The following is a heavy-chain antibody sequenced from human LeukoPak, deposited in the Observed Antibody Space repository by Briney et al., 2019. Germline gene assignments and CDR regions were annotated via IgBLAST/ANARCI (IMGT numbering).Heavy chain of an antibody. CDR3: ARDNDPYYYYYMDV. V-gene: IGHV3-7*01. CDR1: GFTFSSYW. J-gene: IGHJ6*03. Sequence: GGSLRLSCAASGFTFSSYWMSWVRQAPGKGLEWVANIKQDGSEKYYVDSVKGRFTISRDNAKNSLYLQMNSLRAEDTAVYYCARDNDPYYYYYMDVRGKGTTVTVSS. CDR2: IKQDGSEK. D-gene: IGHD1-1*01.